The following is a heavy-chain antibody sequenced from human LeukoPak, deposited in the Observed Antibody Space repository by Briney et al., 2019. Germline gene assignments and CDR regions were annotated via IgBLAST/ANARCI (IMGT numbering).Heavy chain of an antibody. J-gene: IGHJ4*02. Sequence: PGGSLRLSCAASGFTFSSFSMNWVRQAPGKGLEWVSYISSTSSTIYYADSVKGRFTISRDNSKNTLYLQMNSLRAEDTAVYYCARDAAHYYDSSGHEDYWGQGTLVTVSS. CDR2: ISSTSSTI. V-gene: IGHV3-48*01. D-gene: IGHD3-22*01. CDR1: GFTFSSFS. CDR3: ARDAAHYYDSSGHEDY.